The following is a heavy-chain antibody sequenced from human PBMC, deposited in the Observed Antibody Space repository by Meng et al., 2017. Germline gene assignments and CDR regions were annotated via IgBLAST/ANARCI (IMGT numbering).Heavy chain of an antibody. J-gene: IGHJ4*02. CDR1: GFTFGDYA. V-gene: IGHV3-49*04. D-gene: IGHD3-10*01. CDR2: IRSKAYGETT. Sequence: GESLKISCTASGFTFGDYAMSWVRQAPGKGLEWVGFIRSKAYGETTEYAASVKGRFAISRDDSKSIDYLQMNSLKTEDTAVYYCTRDLRVRGVIPYYFDYWGQGTLVTVSS. CDR3: TRDLRVRGVIPYYFDY.